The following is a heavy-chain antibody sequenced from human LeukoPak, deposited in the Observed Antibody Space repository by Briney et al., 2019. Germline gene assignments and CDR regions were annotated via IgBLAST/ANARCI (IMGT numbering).Heavy chain of an antibody. CDR2: IRSKAYGGTT. J-gene: IGHJ4*02. D-gene: IGHD2-15*01. CDR1: GFTLGDYA. Sequence: GGSLRLSCTASGFTLGDYAMSWVRQAPGKGLEWVGFIRSKAYGGTTEYAASVKGRFTISRDDSKSIAYLQMNSLKTEDTAVYYCTRERERGYCSGGSCYRFDYWGQGTLVTVSS. CDR3: TRERERGYCSGGSCYRFDY. V-gene: IGHV3-49*04.